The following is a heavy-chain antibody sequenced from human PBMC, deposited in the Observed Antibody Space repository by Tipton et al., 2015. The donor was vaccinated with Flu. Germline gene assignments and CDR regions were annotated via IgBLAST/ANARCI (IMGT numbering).Heavy chain of an antibody. CDR1: GAGLSTSG. J-gene: IGHJ6*02. V-gene: IGHV3-33*01. D-gene: IGHD4-23*01. CDR3: ARDSTVVSEGMDV. CDR2: IWADGRNK. Sequence: SGAGLSTSGMHWVRQAPGKGLEWVAVIWADGRNKKYGDSVKGRFTISRDNNRKTLYLEMNTLRVEDTGTYYCARDSTVVSEGMDVWGQGTAVTVS.